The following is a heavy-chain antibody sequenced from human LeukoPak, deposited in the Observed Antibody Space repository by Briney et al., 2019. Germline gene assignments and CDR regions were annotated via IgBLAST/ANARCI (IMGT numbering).Heavy chain of an antibody. J-gene: IGHJ4*02. CDR2: IKEDGGEK. Sequence: GGSLRLSCAASGFTFSNYWMSWVRQAPGKGLEWVANIKEDGGEKYYVDSVKGRFTISSDNAKNSLYLQMDILRVEDTAVYYCARKPPDYWGQGALVTVSS. V-gene: IGHV3-7*01. CDR3: ARKPPDY. CDR1: GFTFSNYW.